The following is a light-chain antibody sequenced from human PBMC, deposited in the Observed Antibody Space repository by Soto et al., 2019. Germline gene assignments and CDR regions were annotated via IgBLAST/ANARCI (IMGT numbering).Light chain of an antibody. Sequence: DIQMTQSPSSLSASVGDRVTITCRASQDISNYLNWYQQRPEKAPKLLIYDASNLERGVTTRFSGNRTRTNFTFATTCQQPEDVTTYSCQQSDSVPFTFGQGTQLEIK. CDR3: QQSDSVPFT. J-gene: IGKJ5*01. CDR2: DAS. V-gene: IGKV1-33*01. CDR1: QDISNY.